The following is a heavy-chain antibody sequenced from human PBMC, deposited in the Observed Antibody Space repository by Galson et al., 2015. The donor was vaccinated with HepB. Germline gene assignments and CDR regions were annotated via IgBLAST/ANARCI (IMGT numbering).Heavy chain of an antibody. Sequence: SLRLSCAASGFTFSNYAVSWVRQAPGKGLEWVSAISGNFGKTYYADSVKGRFTISRDNAKNTLYLQLNSLRAEDTAVYYCAINGYAYGTDLDYWGQGTLVTVSS. D-gene: IGHD3-16*01. CDR2: ISGNFGKT. J-gene: IGHJ4*02. CDR1: GFTFSNYA. CDR3: AINGYAYGTDLDY. V-gene: IGHV3-23*01.